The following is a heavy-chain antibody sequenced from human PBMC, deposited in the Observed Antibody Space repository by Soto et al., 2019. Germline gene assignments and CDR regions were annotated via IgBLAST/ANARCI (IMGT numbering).Heavy chain of an antibody. J-gene: IGHJ4*02. Sequence: GGSLRLSCAASGFTVSSYAMGWVRQASGKGLEWVSAISGSGGSTYYADSVKGRFTISRDNSKNTLYLQMNSLRAEDTAVYYCARDDLDIVVVVAPGPPGYWGQGTLVTVSS. CDR3: ARDDLDIVVVVAPGPPGY. D-gene: IGHD2-15*01. CDR1: GFTVSSYA. CDR2: ISGSGGST. V-gene: IGHV3-23*01.